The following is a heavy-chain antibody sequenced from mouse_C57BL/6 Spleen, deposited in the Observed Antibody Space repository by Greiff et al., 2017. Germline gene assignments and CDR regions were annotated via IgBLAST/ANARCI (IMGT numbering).Heavy chain of an antibody. Sequence: QVQLQQPGAELVKPGASVKLSCKASGYTFTSYWMHWVKQRPGQGLEWIGMIHPNSGSTNYNEKFKSKATLTVDKSSSTAYMQLSSLTSEDSAVYYCARRIKAGYYGSSWDYAMDDWGQGASVTVSS. V-gene: IGHV1-64*01. CDR2: IHPNSGST. CDR3: ARRIKAGYYGSSWDYAMDD. J-gene: IGHJ4*01. CDR1: GYTFTSYW. D-gene: IGHD1-1*01.